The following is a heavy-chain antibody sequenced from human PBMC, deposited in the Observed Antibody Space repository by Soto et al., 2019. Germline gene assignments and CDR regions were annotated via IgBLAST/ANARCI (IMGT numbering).Heavy chain of an antibody. CDR3: ARDSRVDVPDYFDN. CDR1: GFIIPSCA. V-gene: IGHV3-30*01. CDR2: IGSDGTHK. D-gene: IGHD3-10*02. J-gene: IGHJ4*02. Sequence: QVRLVESGGGLVRPGRSLRLSCAASGFIIPSCALHWIRQAPGKGLEWVAVIGSDGTHKYYGDSVQGRVNISRDTYQKMVFLQMDRLTAVDTALYYFARDSRVDVPDYFDNLCQGTLVTVSS.